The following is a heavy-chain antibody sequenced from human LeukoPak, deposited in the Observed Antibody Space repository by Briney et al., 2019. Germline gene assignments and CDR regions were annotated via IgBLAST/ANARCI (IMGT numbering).Heavy chain of an antibody. CDR1: GFTFDSYA. CDR2: ISGGGGIT. J-gene: IGHJ6*03. CDR3: AKYGVDCSSTSCYPLYYMTS. D-gene: IGHD2-2*01. V-gene: IGHV3-23*01. Sequence: PGGSLSLSCAASGFTFDSYAMTWVRQAPGKGLEWISSISGGGGITNYADSVKGRFTISRDNSKYTLFLQMNSLRAEDTAVYYCAKYGVDCSSTSCYPLYYMTSGAKGPRSPSP.